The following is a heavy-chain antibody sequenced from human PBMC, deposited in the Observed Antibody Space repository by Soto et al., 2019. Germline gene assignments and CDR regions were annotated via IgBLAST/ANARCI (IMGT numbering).Heavy chain of an antibody. CDR1: GGSISSYY. CDR3: ARSPSGWFDP. Sequence: QVQLQESGPGLVKPSETLSLTCTVSGGSISSYYWSWIRQPPGKGLEWIGYIYYSGSTNYNPSLKSRVTISVDTSKNQFSLKLSSVTAADTAVYYCARSPSGWFDPWGQGTLVTVSS. V-gene: IGHV4-59*01. J-gene: IGHJ5*02. CDR2: IYYSGST.